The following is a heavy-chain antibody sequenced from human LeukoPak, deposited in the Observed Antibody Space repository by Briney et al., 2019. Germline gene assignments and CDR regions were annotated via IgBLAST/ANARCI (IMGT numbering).Heavy chain of an antibody. V-gene: IGHV4-34*01. D-gene: IGHD3-22*01. CDR2: VAHKGPT. CDR1: GAALSEYH. CDR3: VSQGTNSGYYLLDY. Sequence: PSETLSLTCAVYGAALSEYHWSWIRQSPGKGLEWIGEVAHKGPTVYSPTLNRKYSPSFKSRVTMSVDPSKNQFSLKLTSVTVADTATYYCVSQGTNSGYYLLDYWGQGHLVIVSS. J-gene: IGHJ4*02.